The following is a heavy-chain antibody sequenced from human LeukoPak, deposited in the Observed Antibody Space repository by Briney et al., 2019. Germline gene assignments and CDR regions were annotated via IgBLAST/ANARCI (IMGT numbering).Heavy chain of an antibody. Sequence: GGSLRLSCAASGFTFSTQWMSWVRQAPGKGLEWVANIKQDGSEKYYVDSVKGRFTISRDNAKNSLYLQMNSLRAEDTAVYYCAREGQGKWELFGEVDYWGQGILVTVSS. CDR3: AREGQGKWELFGEVDY. J-gene: IGHJ4*02. CDR1: GFTFSTQW. CDR2: IKQDGSEK. V-gene: IGHV3-7*01. D-gene: IGHD1-26*01.